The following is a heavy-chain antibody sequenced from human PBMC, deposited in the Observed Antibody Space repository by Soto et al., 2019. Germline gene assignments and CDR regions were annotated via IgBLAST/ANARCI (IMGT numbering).Heavy chain of an antibody. V-gene: IGHV2-5*02. D-gene: IGHD2-15*01. J-gene: IGHJ5*02. Sequence: ESGPTLVNPTQTLTLTCTFSGFSLSTSGVGVGWIRQPPGKALEWLALIYWDDDKRYSPSLKSRLTITKDTSKNQVVLTMTNMDPVDTATYYCAHRVLCSGGSCYDWFDPWGQGTLVTVSS. CDR2: IYWDDDK. CDR1: GFSLSTSGVG. CDR3: AHRVLCSGGSCYDWFDP.